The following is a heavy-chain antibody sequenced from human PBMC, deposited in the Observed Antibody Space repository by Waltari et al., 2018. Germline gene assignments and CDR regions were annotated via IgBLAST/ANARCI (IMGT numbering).Heavy chain of an antibody. CDR3: LRDSSGSHFDY. D-gene: IGHD3-22*01. J-gene: IGHJ4*02. CDR1: GYTFTGYA. Sequence: LVQSGAEVKKSGASVKVSCKASGYTFTGYAILWVRQAPGQGLEWMGRINPKNADIHYAQKFQGRVAMTTDTSTNTAFMELHSLRSDDTAVYYCLRDSSGSHFDYWGQGTLVTVSS. V-gene: IGHV1-2*06. CDR2: INPKNADI.